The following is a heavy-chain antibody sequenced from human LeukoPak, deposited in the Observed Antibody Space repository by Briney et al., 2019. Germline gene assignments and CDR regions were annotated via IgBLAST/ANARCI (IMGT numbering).Heavy chain of an antibody. CDR1: GGSISSSSYY. D-gene: IGHD1-1*01. V-gene: IGHV4-39*07. CDR3: ARDAGQLAVAPFDY. J-gene: IGHJ4*02. Sequence: SETLSLTCTVSGGSISSSSYYWGWIRQPPGKGLEWIGSIYYSGSTYYNPSLKSRVTILVDTSKNQFSLKLSSVTAADTAVYYCARDAGQLAVAPFDYWGQGTLVTVSS. CDR2: IYYSGST.